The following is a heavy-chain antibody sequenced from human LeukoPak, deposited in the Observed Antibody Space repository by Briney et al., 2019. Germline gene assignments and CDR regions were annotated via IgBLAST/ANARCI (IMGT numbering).Heavy chain of an antibody. D-gene: IGHD6-6*01. Sequence: GGSLRLSCAASGFTFSSYAMSWVRQAPGKGLEWVSAISGSGGSTYYADSVKGRFTISRDNSKNTLYLQMNSLRAEDTAVYYCAKGGRGIAARPNYFDYWGQGTLVTVSS. CDR2: ISGSGGST. J-gene: IGHJ4*02. CDR1: GFTFSSYA. CDR3: AKGGRGIAARPNYFDY. V-gene: IGHV3-23*01.